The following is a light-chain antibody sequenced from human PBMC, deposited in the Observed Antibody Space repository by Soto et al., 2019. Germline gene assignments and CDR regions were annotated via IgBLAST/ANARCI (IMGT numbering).Light chain of an antibody. CDR3: MRVLQTPYT. J-gene: IGKJ2*01. Sequence: EIVMTQSPPSLTVTPGEPASISCRSSQRRLHSNGNNFLDWYLQKPGQSPQLLIYSGFNRASGVPDRVSGSGAGTDFTLKVSRVEAEDVGVYYGMRVLQTPYTFGEGTKLDIK. CDR2: SGF. V-gene: IGKV2-28*01. CDR1: QRRLHSNGNNF.